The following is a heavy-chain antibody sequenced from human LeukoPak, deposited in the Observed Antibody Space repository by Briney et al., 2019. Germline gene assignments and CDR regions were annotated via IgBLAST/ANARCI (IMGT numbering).Heavy chain of an antibody. D-gene: IGHD6-19*01. J-gene: IGHJ5*02. CDR1: GYSIRSGYY. CDR2: IYHSGST. Sequence: SETLSLTCTVSGYSIRSGYYWGWIRQPPGKGLEWIGSIYHSGSTYYNPSLKSRVTISVDTSKNQFSLKLSSVTAADTAVYYCARATRLIAVAGENWFDPWGQGTLVTVSS. V-gene: IGHV4-38-2*02. CDR3: ARATRLIAVAGENWFDP.